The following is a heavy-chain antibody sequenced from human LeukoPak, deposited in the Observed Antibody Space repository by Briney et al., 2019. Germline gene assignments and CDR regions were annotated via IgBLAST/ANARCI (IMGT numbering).Heavy chain of an antibody. CDR2: IYTSGST. CDR1: GGSISSYY. V-gene: IGHV4-4*07. D-gene: IGHD5-24*01. CDR3: AGEMATMKWEPYYFDY. J-gene: IGHJ4*02. Sequence: PSETLSLTCTVSGGSISSYYWSLIRQPAGKGLEWIGRIYTSGSTNYNPSLKSRVTMSVDTSKNQFSLKLSSVTAADTAVYYCAGEMATMKWEPYYFDYWGQGTLVTVSS.